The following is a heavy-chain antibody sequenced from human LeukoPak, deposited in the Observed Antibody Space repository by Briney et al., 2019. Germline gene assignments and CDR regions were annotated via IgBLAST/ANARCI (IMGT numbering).Heavy chain of an antibody. V-gene: IGHV1-69*04. CDR2: IIPILGIA. CDR1: GGTFSSYA. D-gene: IGHD3-10*01. Sequence: SVKVSCKASGGTFSSYAISWVRQAPGQGLEWMGRIIPILGIANYAQKFQGRVTITADKSTSTAYMELSSLRSEDTAVYYCARDPLGIDGSGSYYYQSYFDYWGQGTLVTVSS. J-gene: IGHJ4*02. CDR3: ARDPLGIDGSGSYYYQSYFDY.